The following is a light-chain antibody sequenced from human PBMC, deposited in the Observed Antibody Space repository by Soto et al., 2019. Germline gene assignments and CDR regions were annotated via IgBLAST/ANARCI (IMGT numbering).Light chain of an antibody. V-gene: IGKV3-11*01. Sequence: EIVMTQSPATLSLSPGERATLSCRASQSVGKYLAWYQQRPGQAPRLLIFGAFNRATGIPARFSGSGSGTDFTLTISSLEPEDSAVYYCQQRNVWPPVTFGQGTRLEIK. CDR1: QSVGKY. CDR2: GAF. J-gene: IGKJ5*01. CDR3: QQRNVWPPVT.